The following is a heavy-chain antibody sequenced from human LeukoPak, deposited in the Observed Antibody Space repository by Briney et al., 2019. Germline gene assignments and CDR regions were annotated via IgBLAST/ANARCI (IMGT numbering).Heavy chain of an antibody. V-gene: IGHV4-59*01. J-gene: IGHJ6*02. Sequence: SETLSLTCNVSGGSINGYYWTWIRQPPGKGLEWIGYMFYNGNTNYSPSLKSRVTISLDTSESQISMRLTSVTAADTGVYHCARLTREDGVDVWGQGTTVTVSS. CDR3: ARLTREDGVDV. CDR1: GGSINGYY. CDR2: MFYNGNT.